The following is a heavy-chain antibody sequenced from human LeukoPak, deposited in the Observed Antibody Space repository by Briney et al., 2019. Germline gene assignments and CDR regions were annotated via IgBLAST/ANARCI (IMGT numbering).Heavy chain of an antibody. D-gene: IGHD6-13*01. J-gene: IGHJ6*02. V-gene: IGHV3-23*01. CDR3: AKAASSSWPSYYYGMDV. CDR2: ITGSGGNT. Sequence: GGSLRLSCAASGFIFSSYSMSRVRQAPGKGLEWVSVITGSGGNTYYADSVKGRFTISKDNSKNTVYLQMSSLRVDDTAVYYCAKAASSSWPSYYYGMDVWGQGTTVTVPS. CDR1: GFIFSSYS.